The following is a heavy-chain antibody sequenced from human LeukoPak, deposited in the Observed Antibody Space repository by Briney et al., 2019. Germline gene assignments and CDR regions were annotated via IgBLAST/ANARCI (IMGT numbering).Heavy chain of an antibody. J-gene: IGHJ4*02. CDR3: ARASGYYDSSGYSPLGY. Sequence: PGGSLRLSCAASGFTFSSYAMHWVRQAPGKGLEYVSAISSNGGSTYYANSVKGRFTISRDDSKNTLYLQMGSLRAEDMAVCYCARASGYYDSSGYSPLGYWGQGTLVTVSS. V-gene: IGHV3-64*01. CDR2: ISSNGGST. CDR1: GFTFSSYA. D-gene: IGHD3-22*01.